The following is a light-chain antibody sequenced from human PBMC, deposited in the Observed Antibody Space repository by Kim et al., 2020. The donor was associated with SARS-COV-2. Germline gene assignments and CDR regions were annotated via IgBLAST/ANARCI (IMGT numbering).Light chain of an antibody. J-gene: IGLJ1*01. CDR2: YDS. CDR1: SIVRRS. V-gene: IGLV3-21*04. Sequence: SYELTQPPSVSVAPGQTARITCGGDSIVRRSVHWYQQKPGQAPLLVIYYDSDRPSGIPERLSGSSSGNTATLTITRVEAGDEADYYCQAWDSISHHYVFGTGTKVTVL. CDR3: QAWDSISHHYV.